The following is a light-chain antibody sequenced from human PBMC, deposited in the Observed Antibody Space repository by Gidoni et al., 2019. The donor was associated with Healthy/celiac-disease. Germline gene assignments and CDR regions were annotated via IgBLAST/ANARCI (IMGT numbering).Light chain of an antibody. J-gene: IGLJ3*02. CDR3: GTWDSSLSADHWV. V-gene: IGLV1-51*01. CDR1: SSNIGNNY. Sequence: QSVLTQQPLSAAPGQKVTISCSGSSSNIGNNYVSWYQQLPGTAPKLLIYDNNKRPSGIPDRFSGSKSGTSATLGITGLQTGDEADYYCGTWDSSLSADHWVFGGGTKLTVL. CDR2: DNN.